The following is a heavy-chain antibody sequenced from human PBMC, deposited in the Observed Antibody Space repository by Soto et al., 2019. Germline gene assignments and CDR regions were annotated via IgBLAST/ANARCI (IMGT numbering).Heavy chain of an antibody. V-gene: IGHV3-15*01. CDR3: TTALRYSGAGAGAFDI. J-gene: IGHJ3*02. CDR2: IKSKTDGETT. Sequence: GGSLRLSCAACGFTCSNAWMSWVRQAPGKGLEWVGRIKSKTDGETTGYAAPVKGRFTISRDDSESTLFLQMNSLKTEDTAVYYCTTALRYSGAGAGAFDIWGQGTMVTVSS. CDR1: GFTCSNAW. D-gene: IGHD1-26*01.